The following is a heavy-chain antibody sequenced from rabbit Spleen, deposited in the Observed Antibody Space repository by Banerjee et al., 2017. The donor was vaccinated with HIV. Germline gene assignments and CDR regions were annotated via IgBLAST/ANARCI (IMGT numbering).Heavy chain of an antibody. CDR3: ARDTASSFSSYGMDL. V-gene: IGHV1S40*01. D-gene: IGHD8-1*01. CDR1: GVSFSGDSY. Sequence: QSLEESRGDLVKPGASLTLTCIASGVSFSGDSYMCWVRQAPGKGLEWVVCIDAGSSGFTYFASWAKGRFTISKTSSTTVTLQMTSLTAADTATYFCARDTASSFSSYGMDLWGQGTLVTVS. CDR2: IDAGSSGFT. J-gene: IGHJ6*01.